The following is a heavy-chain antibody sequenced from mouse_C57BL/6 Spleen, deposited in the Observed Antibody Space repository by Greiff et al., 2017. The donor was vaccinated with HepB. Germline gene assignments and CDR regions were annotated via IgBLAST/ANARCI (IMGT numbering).Heavy chain of an antibody. CDR1: GYTFTSYW. J-gene: IGHJ2*01. CDR2: IHPNSGST. D-gene: IGHD1-1*01. V-gene: IGHV1-64*01. Sequence: VQLQQPGAELVKPGASVKLSCKASGYTFTSYWMHWVKQRPGQGLEWIGMIHPNSGSTNYNEKFKSKATLTVDKSSSTAYMQLSSLTSEDSAVYYCAPITTVQDYFDYWGQGTTLTVSS. CDR3: APITTVQDYFDY.